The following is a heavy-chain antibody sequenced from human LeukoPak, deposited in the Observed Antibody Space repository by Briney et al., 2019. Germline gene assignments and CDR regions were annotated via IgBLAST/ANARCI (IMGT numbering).Heavy chain of an antibody. Sequence: SETLSLTCTVSGGSISGYYWSWIRQPPGKGLEWIGSIYHSGSTYYNPSLKSRVTVSVDTSKNQFSLKLSSVTAADTAVYYCARLRENGDYGIDYWGQGTLVTVSS. D-gene: IGHD4-17*01. CDR2: IYHSGST. V-gene: IGHV4-38-2*02. J-gene: IGHJ4*02. CDR3: ARLRENGDYGIDY. CDR1: GGSISGYY.